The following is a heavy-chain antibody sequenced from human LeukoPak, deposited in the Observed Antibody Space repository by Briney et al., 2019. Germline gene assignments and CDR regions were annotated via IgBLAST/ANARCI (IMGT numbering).Heavy chain of an antibody. CDR1: ADSVRSSNYD. V-gene: IGHV4-39*01. D-gene: IGHD7-27*01. CDR2: IYYSGST. J-gene: IGHJ4*02. CDR3: ARLRLTGDFDY. Sequence: ETPSLTGPLSADSVRSSNYDWGWIRQPPGKRLEWIGSIYYSGSTYYNPSLKSRVTISVDTSKNQFSLKLSSVTAADTAVYYCARLRLTGDFDYWGQGTLVTVSS.